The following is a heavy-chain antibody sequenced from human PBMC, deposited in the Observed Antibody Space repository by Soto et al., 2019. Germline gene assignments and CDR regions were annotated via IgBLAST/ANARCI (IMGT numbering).Heavy chain of an antibody. V-gene: IGHV3-48*02. CDR1: GFTLSSYS. Sequence: PGGSLRLSCEVSGFTLSSYSMNWVRQAPGKGLEWVSFITSSGSTTYYADSVKGRFTVSRDNVKNSLFLQMNSLRDEDMAVYYCARVAIASGGVIAVTYALDVWGQGTTVTVSS. CDR2: ITSSGSTT. D-gene: IGHD3-16*02. J-gene: IGHJ6*02. CDR3: ARVAIASGGVIAVTYALDV.